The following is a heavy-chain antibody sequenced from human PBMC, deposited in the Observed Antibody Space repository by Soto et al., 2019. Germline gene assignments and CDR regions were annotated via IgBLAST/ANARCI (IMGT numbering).Heavy chain of an antibody. CDR1: GYTFTSYG. V-gene: IGHV1-18*01. CDR3: ARDCSGGSCYSYYYYGMDV. D-gene: IGHD2-15*01. Sequence: GASVKVSCKASGYTFTSYGISWARQAPGQGLEWMGWISAYNGNTNYAQKLQGRVTMTTDTSTSTAYMELRSLRSDDTAVYYCARDCSGGSCYSYYYYGMDVWGQGTTVTVSS. J-gene: IGHJ6*02. CDR2: ISAYNGNT.